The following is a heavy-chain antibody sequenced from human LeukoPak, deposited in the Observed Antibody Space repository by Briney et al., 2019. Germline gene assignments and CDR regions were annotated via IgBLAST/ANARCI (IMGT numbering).Heavy chain of an antibody. V-gene: IGHV3-48*04. D-gene: IGHD3-22*01. CDR2: ISSSSSTI. J-gene: IGHJ4*02. CDR1: GFTFSSYS. Sequence: PGGSLRLSWAASGFTFSSYSKNWVRQAPGKGLEWVSYISSSSSTIYYADSVKGRFTISRDNAKNSLYLQMNSLRAEDTAVYYCAAGRYSGYYDYWGQGTLVTVSS. CDR3: AAGRYSGYYDY.